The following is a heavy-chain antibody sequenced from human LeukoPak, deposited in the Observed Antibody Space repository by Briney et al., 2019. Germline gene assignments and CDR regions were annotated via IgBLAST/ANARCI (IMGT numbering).Heavy chain of an antibody. J-gene: IGHJ4*02. Sequence: GGSLRLSCAASGFTFSGSAMHWVRQASGKGLEWVGRIRSKANSYATAYAASVKGRFTISRDDSKNTAYLQMNSLKTEDTAVYYCARKGDSSGYYIHWGQGTLVTVSS. CDR2: IRSKANSYAT. D-gene: IGHD3-22*01. CDR3: ARKGDSSGYYIH. CDR1: GFTFSGSA. V-gene: IGHV3-73*01.